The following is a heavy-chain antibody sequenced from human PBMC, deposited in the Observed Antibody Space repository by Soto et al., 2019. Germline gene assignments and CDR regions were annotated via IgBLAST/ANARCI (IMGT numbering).Heavy chain of an antibody. CDR3: ARDYTIPSEYFQH. J-gene: IGHJ1*01. V-gene: IGHV3-30-3*01. CDR2: ISYDGSNK. D-gene: IGHD2-2*02. Sequence: GGSLRLSCAASGFTFSSYAMHWVRQAPGKGLEWVAVISYDGSNKYYADSVKGRFTISRDNSKNTLYLQMNSLRAEDTAVYYCARDYTIPSEYFQHWGQGTLVTVSS. CDR1: GFTFSSYA.